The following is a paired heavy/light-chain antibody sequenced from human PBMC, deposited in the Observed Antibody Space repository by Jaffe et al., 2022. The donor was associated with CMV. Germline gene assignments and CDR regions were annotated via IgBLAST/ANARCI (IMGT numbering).Light chain of an antibody. Sequence: EILMTQFPATLSLSPGETATLFCRAGRTVRSNLAWYQRKPGQAPRLLIYGASTRATGIPARFSGSGSAKDFTLTIRSLQSEDSAVYYCQQYDDWPPMYTFGQGTKLEIK. V-gene: IGKV3-15*01. J-gene: IGKJ2*01. CDR1: RTVRSN. CDR3: QQYDDWPPMYT. CDR2: GAS.
Heavy chain of an antibody. CDR2: IHDSGSV. V-gene: IGHV4-31*03. CDR1: NDSISSRYYF. CDR3: AARHGVLLRGLDY. D-gene: IGHD2-8*01. Sequence: QVQLEESGQGLVKPSQTLSLICSVSNDSISSRYYFWNWVRHEPGKGLEWLGYIHDSGSVFYNPSLKGRLSISTDTSKNLFSLELNSVTAADTAIYYCAARHGVLLRGLDYWGQGILVTVSS. J-gene: IGHJ4*02.